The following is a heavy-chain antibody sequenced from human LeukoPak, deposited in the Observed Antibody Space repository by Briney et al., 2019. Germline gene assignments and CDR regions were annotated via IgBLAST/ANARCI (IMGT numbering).Heavy chain of an antibody. CDR3: ARLGPGIAAAGIGSYYYYYYMDV. CDR1: GGSISSYY. CDR2: IYYSGST. D-gene: IGHD6-13*01. Sequence: SETLSLTCTVSGGSISSYYWSWIRQPPGKGLEWIGYIYYSGSTNYNPSLKSRVTISVDTSKNQFSLKLSSVTAADTAVYYCARLGPGIAAAGIGSYYYYYYMDVWDKGTTVTISS. V-gene: IGHV4-59*01. J-gene: IGHJ6*03.